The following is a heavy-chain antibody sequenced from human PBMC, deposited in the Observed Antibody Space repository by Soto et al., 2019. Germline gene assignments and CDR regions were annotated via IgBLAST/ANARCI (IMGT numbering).Heavy chain of an antibody. CDR2: ISGSDGKT. V-gene: IGHV3-23*01. Sequence: GGSLRLSCAASGFSFGSYALSWVRQAPGKGLEWVSTISGSDGKTFYADSVKGRFSIPRDTSQSTLYLQMNGLRADDTAMYYCARWSYLDYWGQGTRVTVSS. D-gene: IGHD3-3*01. J-gene: IGHJ4*02. CDR3: ARWSYLDY. CDR1: GFSFGSYA.